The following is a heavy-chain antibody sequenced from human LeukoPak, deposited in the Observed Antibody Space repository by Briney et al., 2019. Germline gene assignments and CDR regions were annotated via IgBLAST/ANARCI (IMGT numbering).Heavy chain of an antibody. CDR1: GFRFSSYA. CDR2: ISGSGVST. Sequence: GGSLRLSCAASGFRFSSYAMSWVRQAPGKGLEWVSAISGSGVSTYYADSVKGRFTVSRDNSKNTLYLQMNSLRAEDTAVYYCAKEGLVGRMYYFDYWGQGTLVTVSS. J-gene: IGHJ4*02. D-gene: IGHD2-2*01. V-gene: IGHV3-23*01. CDR3: AKEGLVGRMYYFDY.